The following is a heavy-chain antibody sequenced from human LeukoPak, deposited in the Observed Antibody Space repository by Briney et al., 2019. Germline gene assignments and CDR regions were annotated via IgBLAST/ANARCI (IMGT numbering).Heavy chain of an antibody. CDR3: ARCYDFWTGYFDY. CDR1: GYAFSSFA. Sequence: GASVKVSCKTSGYAFSSFAIAWVRQAPGQELEWMGWISTYTNTNAAQKFQGRVTMTTDTSTSTAYMELTSLRSDDTAVYYCARCYDFWTGYFDYWGQGTRVTVSS. J-gene: IGHJ4*02. D-gene: IGHD3-3*01. V-gene: IGHV1-18*01. CDR2: ISTYTNT.